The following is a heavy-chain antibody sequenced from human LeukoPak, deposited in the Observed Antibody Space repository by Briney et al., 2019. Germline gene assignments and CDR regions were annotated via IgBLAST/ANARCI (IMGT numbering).Heavy chain of an antibody. J-gene: IGHJ4*02. CDR1: GFTLSSYW. Sequence: GGSLRLSCEASGFTLSSYWMSWVRQAPGKGLEWVARIKKDGSEKHYVDSVKGRFTISRDNAKNSVYLQMSALRAEDTAVYYCARYIETPRRDLDYWGQGTLVTVPS. CDR2: IKKDGSEK. CDR3: ARYIETPRRDLDY. V-gene: IGHV3-7*01. D-gene: IGHD4-23*01.